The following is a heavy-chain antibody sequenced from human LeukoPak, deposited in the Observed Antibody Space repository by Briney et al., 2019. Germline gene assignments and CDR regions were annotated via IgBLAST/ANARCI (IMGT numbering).Heavy chain of an antibody. CDR3: ARDSGWWRFDF. Sequence: GGSLRLSCAASGFTFSSYSMNWVRQTPGQGLEWVASIKEDGSEKHYVDSVKGRFTISRDNGKNSLYLQMNSLRAEDTAVYYCARDSGWWRFDFWGQGTLVTVSS. CDR2: IKEDGSEK. CDR1: GFTFSSYS. J-gene: IGHJ4*02. V-gene: IGHV3-7*03. D-gene: IGHD6-13*01.